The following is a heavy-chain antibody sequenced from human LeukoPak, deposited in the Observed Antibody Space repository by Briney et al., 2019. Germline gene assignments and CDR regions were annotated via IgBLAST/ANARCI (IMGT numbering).Heavy chain of an antibody. CDR3: AKMDVAAAVLDY. CDR2: ISGSGGST. V-gene: IGHV3-23*01. D-gene: IGHD6-13*01. Sequence: GGSLRLSRAASGFTFSSYAVSWVRQAPGQGLEWVSAISGSGGSTYYADSVKGRFTISRDNSKNTLYLQMNSLRAEDTAVYYCAKMDVAAAVLDYWGQGSLVTVSS. J-gene: IGHJ4*02. CDR1: GFTFSSYA.